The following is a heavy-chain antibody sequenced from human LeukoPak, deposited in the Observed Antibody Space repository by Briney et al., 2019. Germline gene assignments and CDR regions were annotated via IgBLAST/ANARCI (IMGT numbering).Heavy chain of an antibody. D-gene: IGHD6-19*01. CDR2: IIPIFGTA. CDR3: ARDTFREYSSGWYPGGNWFDP. Sequence: ASVKVSCKASGGTFSSYAISWVRQAPGQGLEWMGGIIPIFGTANYAQKFQGRVTITADESTSTAYMELSSLRSEDTAVYYCARDTFREYSSGWYPGGNWFDPWGQGTLVTVSS. CDR1: GGTFSSYA. J-gene: IGHJ5*02. V-gene: IGHV1-69*13.